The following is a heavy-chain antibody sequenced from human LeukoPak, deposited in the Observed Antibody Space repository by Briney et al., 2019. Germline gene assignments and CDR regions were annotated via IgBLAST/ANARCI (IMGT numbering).Heavy chain of an antibody. J-gene: IGHJ4*02. CDR2: INHSGST. CDR1: GGSFSGYY. D-gene: IGHD5-24*01. Sequence: PXETLSLTCAVYGGSFSGYYWSWIRQPPGKGLEWIGEINHSGSTNYNPSLKSRVTISVDTSKNQFSLKLSSVTAADTAVYYCARGSRKRWLPDYWGQGTLVTVSS. V-gene: IGHV4-34*01. CDR3: ARGSRKRWLPDY.